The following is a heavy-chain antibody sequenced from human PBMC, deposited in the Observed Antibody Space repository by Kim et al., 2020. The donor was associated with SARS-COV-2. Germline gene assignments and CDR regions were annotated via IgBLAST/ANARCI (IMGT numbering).Heavy chain of an antibody. CDR3: ARRGLSSDY. J-gene: IGHJ4*02. D-gene: IGHD3-10*01. V-gene: IGHV1-46*01. Sequence: GTTNDAQRLQGRITMTRDRSTTTVYMELNSLTSGDTAMYYCARRGLSSDYWGQGTLVTVSS. CDR2: GTT.